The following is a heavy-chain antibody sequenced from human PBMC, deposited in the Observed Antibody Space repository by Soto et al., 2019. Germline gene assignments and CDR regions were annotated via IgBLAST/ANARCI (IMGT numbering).Heavy chain of an antibody. CDR3: ARIGYCSGGSCYEDYGMDV. V-gene: IGHV4-34*01. Sequence: PSDTMSITSAAYGGSFSGYYWSWIRQPPGKGLEWIGEINHSGSTNYNPSLKSRVTISVDTSKNQFSLKLSSVTAADTAVYYCARIGYCSGGSCYEDYGMDVWGQGTTVTVYS. D-gene: IGHD2-15*01. J-gene: IGHJ6*02. CDR1: GGSFSGYY. CDR2: INHSGST.